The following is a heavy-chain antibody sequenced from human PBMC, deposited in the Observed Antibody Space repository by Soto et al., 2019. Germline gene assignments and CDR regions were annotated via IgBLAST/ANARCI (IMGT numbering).Heavy chain of an antibody. J-gene: IGHJ4*02. CDR3: ARDARINYGSGLLDY. Sequence: PGGSLRLSCAASGFTFSSYGMHWVRQAPGKGLEWVAVIWYDGSNKYYADSVKGRFTISRDNSKNTLYLQMNSLRAEDTAVYYCARDARINYGSGLLDYWGQGTLVTVSS. CDR1: GFTFSSYG. CDR2: IWYDGSNK. V-gene: IGHV3-33*01. D-gene: IGHD3-10*01.